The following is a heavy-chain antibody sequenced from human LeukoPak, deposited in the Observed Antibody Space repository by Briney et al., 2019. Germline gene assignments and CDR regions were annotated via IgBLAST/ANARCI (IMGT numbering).Heavy chain of an antibody. J-gene: IGHJ5*02. D-gene: IGHD6-13*01. CDR2: IYYSGST. Sequence: SETLSLTCTVSGGSISSSSYYWGWIRQSPGKGLEWIGSIYYSGSTYYNLSLKSRVTITVDTSKNQFSLKLSSMTAADTAVYYCARVERYTSSGPTDPWGQGTLVTVSS. CDR1: GGSISSSSYY. CDR3: ARVERYTSSGPTDP. V-gene: IGHV4-39*07.